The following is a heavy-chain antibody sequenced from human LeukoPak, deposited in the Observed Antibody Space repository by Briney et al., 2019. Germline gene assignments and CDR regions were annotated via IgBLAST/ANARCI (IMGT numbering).Heavy chain of an antibody. D-gene: IGHD3-10*01. CDR2: ISSSSSTI. CDR3: AKDLRVWFGELFDLDY. Sequence: GGSLRLSCAASGFTFSSYSMNWVRQAPGKGLEWVSYISSSSSTIYYADSVKGRFTISRDNAKNSLYLQMNSLRAEDTAVYYCAKDLRVWFGELFDLDYWGQGTLVTVSS. CDR1: GFTFSSYS. J-gene: IGHJ4*02. V-gene: IGHV3-48*01.